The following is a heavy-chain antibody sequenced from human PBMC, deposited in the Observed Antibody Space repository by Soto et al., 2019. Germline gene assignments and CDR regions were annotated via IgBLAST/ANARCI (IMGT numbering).Heavy chain of an antibody. CDR2: IYYSGST. CDR3: ARSYGDYAWYWFDP. Sequence: QVQLQESGPGLVKPSQTLSLTCTVSGGSISRGNYFWSWIRQHPGRGLEWIGYIYYSGSTYYNPSLKSRVTISIDTSKNQFSLKLSSVTAADTAVYYCARSYGDYAWYWFDPWGQGTLVTVSS. V-gene: IGHV4-31*03. CDR1: GGSISRGNYF. D-gene: IGHD4-17*01. J-gene: IGHJ5*02.